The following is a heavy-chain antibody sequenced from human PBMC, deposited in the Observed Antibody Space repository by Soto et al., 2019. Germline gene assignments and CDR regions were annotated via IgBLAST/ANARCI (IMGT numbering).Heavy chain of an antibody. CDR1: GFTFSSYA. CDR2: IYYDGSNK. V-gene: IGHV3-30-3*01. CDR3: ACIQIAEAAPSFDY. D-gene: IGHD6-13*01. Sequence: QVQLVESGGGVVQPGRSLRLSCAASGFTFSSYAMHWVLQSPGKGLEWVAVIYYDGSNKYYADAVKGRFTISRDNSKNTLYLPMNSLRAEDTAVYYCACIQIAEAAPSFDYWGQGTLVTVSS. J-gene: IGHJ4*02.